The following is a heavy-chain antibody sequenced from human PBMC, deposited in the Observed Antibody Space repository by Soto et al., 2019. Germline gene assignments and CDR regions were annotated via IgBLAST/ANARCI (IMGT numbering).Heavy chain of an antibody. D-gene: IGHD5-12*01. J-gene: IGHJ4*02. CDR3: ARSPGSRGYNPPFDY. CDR2: ISAYNGNT. CDR1: GYTFTSYG. V-gene: IGHV1-18*01. Sequence: ASVKVSCKASGYTFTSYGISWVRQAPGQGLEWMGWISAYNGNTNYAQKLQGRVTMTTDTSTSTAYMELRSLRSDDTAVYYCARSPGSRGYNPPFDYWGQGTLVTVSS.